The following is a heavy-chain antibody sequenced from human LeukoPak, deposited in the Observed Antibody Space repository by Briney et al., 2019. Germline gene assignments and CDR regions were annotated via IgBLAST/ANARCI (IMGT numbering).Heavy chain of an antibody. J-gene: IGHJ3*01. CDR3: ARRSGTYSYAFDV. Sequence: SETLSLTCTVSGDSISSFFWSWIRQPPGKGLEWIGYIYASGSTNYHPSLKSRVTISVDTSKKQFFMKLSSVTAADTAVYHCARRSGTYSYAFDVWGQGTMVTVSS. CDR2: IYASGST. D-gene: IGHD1-26*01. CDR1: GDSISSFF. V-gene: IGHV4-4*09.